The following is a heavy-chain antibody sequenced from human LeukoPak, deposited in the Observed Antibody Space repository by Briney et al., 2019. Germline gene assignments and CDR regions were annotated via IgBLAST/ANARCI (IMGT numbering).Heavy chain of an antibody. CDR3: ARLFEVYDYVWGSYPKGPFDY. V-gene: IGHV5-51*01. D-gene: IGHD3-16*02. CDR2: IYPGDSDT. CDR1: GYSFTSYW. J-gene: IGHJ4*02. Sequence: GESLKISCKGSGYSFTSYWIGWVRQMPGKGLEWMGIIYPGDSDTRYSPSFQGQVTISADKSISTAYLQWSSLKASDTAMYYCARLFEVYDYVWGSYPKGPFDYWGQGTLVTVSS.